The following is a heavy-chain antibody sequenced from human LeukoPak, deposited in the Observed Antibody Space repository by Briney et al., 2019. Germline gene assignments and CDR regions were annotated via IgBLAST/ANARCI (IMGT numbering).Heavy chain of an antibody. CDR2: IKQDGSKL. V-gene: IGHV3-7*01. D-gene: IGHD3-3*01. CDR1: GFTLSNYW. Sequence: GGSLRLSCAASGFTLSNYWMSWVRQAPGKGLEWVANIKQDGSKLSYVDSVKGRFTVSRDNAKNSLYLQMNSLRAEDTAVYYCARTYDFGRGPPGDAFDNWGQGTPVIVSS. CDR3: ARTYDFGRGPPGDAFDN. J-gene: IGHJ3*02.